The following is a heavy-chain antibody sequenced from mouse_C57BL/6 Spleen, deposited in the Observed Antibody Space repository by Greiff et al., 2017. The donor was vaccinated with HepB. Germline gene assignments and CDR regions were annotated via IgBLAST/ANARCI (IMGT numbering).Heavy chain of an antibody. CDR2: INPGSGGN. V-gene: IGHV1-54*01. J-gene: IGHJ3*01. CDR1: GYAFTNYL. Sequence: VQLQQSGAELVRPGTSVKVSCKASGYAFTNYLIEWVKQRPGQGLEWIGVINPGSGGNNYNEKFKGKATLTADKSSRTAYMQLSSLTSEDSAVYFCARWEFAYWGQGTLVTISA. CDR3: ARWEFAY. D-gene: IGHD4-1*01.